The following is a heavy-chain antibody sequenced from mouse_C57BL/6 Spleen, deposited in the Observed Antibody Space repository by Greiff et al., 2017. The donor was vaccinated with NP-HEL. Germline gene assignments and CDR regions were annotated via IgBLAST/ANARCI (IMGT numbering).Heavy chain of an antibody. CDR2: IDPENGDT. CDR1: GFNIKDDY. CDR3: TTKDYGSSWFAY. V-gene: IGHV14-4*01. D-gene: IGHD1-1*01. J-gene: IGHJ3*01. Sequence: EVKLQESGAELVRPGASVKLSCTASGFNIKDDYMHWVKQRPEQGLEWIGWIDPENGDTEYASKFQGKATITADTSSNTAYLQLSSLTSEDTAVYYCTTKDYGSSWFAYWGQGTLVTVSA.